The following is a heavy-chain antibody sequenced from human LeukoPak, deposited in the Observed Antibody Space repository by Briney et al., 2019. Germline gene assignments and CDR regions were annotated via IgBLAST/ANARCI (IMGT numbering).Heavy chain of an antibody. CDR3: ASTLHVVVPAAIGYFDY. D-gene: IGHD2-2*02. CDR1: GFTFSSYS. CDR2: ISSSSSYI. V-gene: IGHV3-21*01. J-gene: IGHJ4*02. Sequence: PGGSLRLPCAASGFTFSSYSMKWVRQAPGKGLEWVSSISSSSSYIYYADSVKGRFTISRDNAKNSLYLQMNSLRAEDTAVYYCASTLHVVVPAAIGYFDYWGQGTLVTVSS.